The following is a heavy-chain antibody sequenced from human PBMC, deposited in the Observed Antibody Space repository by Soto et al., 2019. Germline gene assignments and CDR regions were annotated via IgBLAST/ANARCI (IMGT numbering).Heavy chain of an antibody. CDR2: IYWDDDK. Sequence: SWAPPVEPPQTPPPTFPFSWFSPRTSGGGGGRIPQPPGKALEWLALIYWDDDKRYSPSLKSRLTITKDTSKNQVALTMTSMDPVDTATYYCAHRCGGFGDNFDYWGQGTLVTVSS. V-gene: IGHV2-5*02. CDR1: WFSPRTSGGG. D-gene: IGHD2-21*01. J-gene: IGHJ4*02. CDR3: AHRCGGFGDNFDY.